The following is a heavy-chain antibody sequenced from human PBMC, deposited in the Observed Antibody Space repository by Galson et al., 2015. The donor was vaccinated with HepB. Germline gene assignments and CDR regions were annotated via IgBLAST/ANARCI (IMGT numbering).Heavy chain of an antibody. D-gene: IGHD6-19*01. CDR3: AKDRQWLVSFDH. Sequence: SLRLSCAVSGFSFSTNGMHWVRQAPGKGLEWVAVISYDGSNKNYADSVKGRFTISRDNSKNTLYLQMGSLRPDDTAVYFCAKDRQWLVSFDHWGQGTLVTVSS. CDR2: ISYDGSNK. J-gene: IGHJ4*02. CDR1: GFSFSTNG. V-gene: IGHV3-30*18.